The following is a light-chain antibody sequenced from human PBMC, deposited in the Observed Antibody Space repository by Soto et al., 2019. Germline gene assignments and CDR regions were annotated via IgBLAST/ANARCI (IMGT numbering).Light chain of an antibody. CDR2: ATS. CDR1: HRVSSY. CDR3: QQSANWPLP. Sequence: VMTLSPVALSLRTGERATLSCRASHRVSSYLAWYQQKPGQAPRLLIYATSTRATGVPARFSGSGSGTEFTLTISILQSEDFVVYCCQQSANWPLPFAGGTKL. J-gene: IGKJ4*01. V-gene: IGKV3-15*01.